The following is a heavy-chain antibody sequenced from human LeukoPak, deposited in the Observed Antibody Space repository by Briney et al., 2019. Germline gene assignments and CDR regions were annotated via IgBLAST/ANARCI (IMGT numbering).Heavy chain of an antibody. Sequence: PSETLSLTCTVSTGSISSYYWSWIRQPPGKAMEWIGYIYYTGSTYYNPSLKSRVTISVDTSKNQFSLKLSSVTAADTAVYYCATGSPLPLDFWGQGTLVTVSS. V-gene: IGHV4-59*08. CDR2: IYYTGST. CDR3: ATGSPLPLDF. D-gene: IGHD1-1*01. J-gene: IGHJ4*02. CDR1: TGSISSYY.